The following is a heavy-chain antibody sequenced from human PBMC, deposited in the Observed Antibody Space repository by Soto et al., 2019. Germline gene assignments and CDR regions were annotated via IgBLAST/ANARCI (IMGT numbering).Heavy chain of an antibody. V-gene: IGHV3-23*01. CDR1: GFIFSSYA. D-gene: IGHD3-22*01. CDR3: AKDGVAHIPLYTSGSSYDH. J-gene: IGHJ4*02. CDR2: ISGSDGST. Sequence: PVGSLRLSCAASGFIFSSYAMSWVRQAPGKGLEWVSAISGSDGSTYYADSVKGRFTISRDNSRNTLYLQMKSLRAEDTAVYYCAKDGVAHIPLYTSGSSYDHWGQGTLVTVSS.